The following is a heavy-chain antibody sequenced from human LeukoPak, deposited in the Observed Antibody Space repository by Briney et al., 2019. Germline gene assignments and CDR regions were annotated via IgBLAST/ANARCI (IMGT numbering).Heavy chain of an antibody. D-gene: IGHD6-19*01. CDR2: IIPILGIA. CDR3: ARSGSGWYRGSYYYYGMDV. Sequence: GASVKVSCKASGGTFSSYAISWVRQAPGQGLEWMGRIIPILGIANYAQKFQGRVTITADKSTSKAYMELSSLRSEDTAVYYCARSGSGWYRGSYYYYGMDVWGQGTTVTVSS. J-gene: IGHJ6*02. CDR1: GGTFSSYA. V-gene: IGHV1-69*04.